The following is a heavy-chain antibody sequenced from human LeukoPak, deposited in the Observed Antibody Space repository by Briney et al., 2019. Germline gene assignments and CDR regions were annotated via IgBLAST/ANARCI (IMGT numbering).Heavy chain of an antibody. CDR3: ARDGRDGYNYVHFFDY. CDR1: GFTFSSYS. CDR2: ISSSSSTI. Sequence: GGSLRLSCAASGFTFSSYSMNWVRQAPGKGLEWVSYISSSSSTIYYADSVKGRFTISRDNAKNSLYLQMNSLRAEDTAVYYCARDGRDGYNYVHFFDYWGQGTPVTVSS. D-gene: IGHD5-24*01. V-gene: IGHV3-48*04. J-gene: IGHJ4*02.